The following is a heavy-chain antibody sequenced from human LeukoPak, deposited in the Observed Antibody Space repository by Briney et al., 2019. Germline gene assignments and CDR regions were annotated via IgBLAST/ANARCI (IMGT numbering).Heavy chain of an antibody. CDR1: GFTFRSNW. J-gene: IGHJ4*02. CDR3: ARVESQAFDY. Sequence: GGSLRLSCAASGFTFRSNWMSWVRQAPGKGLEWVASIKLGGNEKYYVDSVKGRFTISRDDAKNSLYLQMNSLGAGGTAVYYCARVESQAFDYWGQGTLVTVSS. V-gene: IGHV3-7*03. CDR2: IKLGGNEK.